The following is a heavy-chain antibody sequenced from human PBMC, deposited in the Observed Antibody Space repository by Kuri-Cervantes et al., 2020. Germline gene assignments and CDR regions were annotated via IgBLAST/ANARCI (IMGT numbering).Heavy chain of an antibody. V-gene: IGHV3-11*04. CDR2: ISSSGSTI. D-gene: IGHD3-3*01. J-gene: IGHJ3*02. CDR3: ARDASLSGDLLDI. Sequence: GESLKISCAASGFTFSDYYMSWIRQAPGKGLEWVSYISSSGSTIYYADSVKGRFTISRDNAKNSLYLQMNSLRAEDTAVYYCARDASLSGDLLDIWGQGTMVTVSS. CDR1: GFTFSDYY.